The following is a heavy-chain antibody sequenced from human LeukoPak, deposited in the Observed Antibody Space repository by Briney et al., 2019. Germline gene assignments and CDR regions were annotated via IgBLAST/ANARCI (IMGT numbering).Heavy chain of an antibody. CDR2: ITSSSSYT. J-gene: IGHJ6*02. D-gene: IGHD3-16*01. Sequence: GGSLRLSCAASGLTFSDYYMSWIRQAPGKGLEWVSYITSSSSYTNYADSVKGRFTISRDNAENSLYLQMNRLRAEDTAVYYCARNLGSDYYYGMDVWGQGTTVTVSS. CDR1: GLTFSDYY. CDR3: ARNLGSDYYYGMDV. V-gene: IGHV3-11*03.